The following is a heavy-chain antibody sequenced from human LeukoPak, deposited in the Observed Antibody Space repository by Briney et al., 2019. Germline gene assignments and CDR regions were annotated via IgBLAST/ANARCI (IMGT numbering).Heavy chain of an antibody. D-gene: IGHD4-11*01. CDR1: GGSISSYY. CDR2: VYYSGST. Sequence: SETLSLTCTVSGGSISSYYWSWIRQPPGKGLEWIGYVYYSGSTNSNPSLKGRVTISVDTSKNQFSLRLSSVTAADTAVYYCARGTTLTTFDYWGRGTLVSVSS. CDR3: ARGTTLTTFDY. J-gene: IGHJ4*02. V-gene: IGHV4-59*01.